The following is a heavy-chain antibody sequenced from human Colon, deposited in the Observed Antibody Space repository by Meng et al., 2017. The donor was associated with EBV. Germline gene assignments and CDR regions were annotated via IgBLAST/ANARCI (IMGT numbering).Heavy chain of an antibody. D-gene: IGHD2-21*01. J-gene: IGHJ4*02. CDR2: IHHSGSA. Sequence: HVQLQESGPGLVEPSQTLSLTCTVSGGSMSSGNYDWSWIRQPPGKGLEWIGYIHHSGSAYYNPSLKSRVSISVDTSKNQFSLNLNSMTAADTAVYYCASFDHIPRRNYFDYWGQGTLVTVSS. V-gene: IGHV4-30-4*01. CDR1: GGSMSSGNYD. CDR3: ASFDHIPRRNYFDY.